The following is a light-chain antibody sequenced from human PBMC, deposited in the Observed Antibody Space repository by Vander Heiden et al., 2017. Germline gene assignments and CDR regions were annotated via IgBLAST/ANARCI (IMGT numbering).Light chain of an antibody. V-gene: IGKV3-15*01. J-gene: IGKJ1*01. CDR1: QSVSSN. CDR2: GAS. Sequence: EVGMTQAPATLSVSPGERATLSGRASQSVSSNLAWYQQKPGQDPRLLIYGASTRATGIPARFSGSGSGTEFTLTISSLQSEDFAVYYCQQYNNWPPWTFGQGTKVEIK. CDR3: QQYNNWPPWT.